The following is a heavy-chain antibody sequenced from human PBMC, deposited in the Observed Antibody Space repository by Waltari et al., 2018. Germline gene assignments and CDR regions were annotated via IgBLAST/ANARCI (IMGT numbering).Heavy chain of an antibody. D-gene: IGHD3-10*01. CDR2: IYGGGST. J-gene: IGHJ3*02. Sequence: EVQLVESGGGLIQPGGSLRLSCAASGFTVSSNYMSWVRQAPGKGRGWVSGIYGGGSTYYADTVKGRFTISRDNAKNTLYLQMNSLRAEDTAVYYCARDQLLMVRGALGAFDIWGQGTMVTVSS. CDR1: GFTVSSNY. CDR3: ARDQLLMVRGALGAFDI. V-gene: IGHV3-53*01.